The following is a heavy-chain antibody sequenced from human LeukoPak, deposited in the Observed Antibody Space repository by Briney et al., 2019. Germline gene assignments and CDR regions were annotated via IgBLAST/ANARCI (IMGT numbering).Heavy chain of an antibody. D-gene: IGHD3-22*01. CDR3: ARRDYYDSSGYSPLFDY. J-gene: IGHJ4*02. CDR2: ISGSGGST. CDR1: GFTFSNYA. V-gene: IGHV3-23*01. Sequence: GGSLRLSCAASGFTFSNYAMSWVRQAPGKGLEWVSVISGSGGSTYSADSVKGRFTISRDNSKNTLYLQMNNLRVEDTAVYYCARRDYYDSSGYSPLFDYWGQGTLVTVSS.